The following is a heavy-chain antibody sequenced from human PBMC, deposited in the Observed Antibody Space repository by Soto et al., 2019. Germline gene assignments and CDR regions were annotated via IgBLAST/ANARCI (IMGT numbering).Heavy chain of an antibody. Sequence: ASVKVSCKASGYTFTSYDINWVRQATGQGLEWMGWMNPNSDNTGYAQKFQGRVTMTRNTSISTAYMELSSLRSEDTAVYYCARGPYSSSSIDDWFDPWGQGTLVTVSS. V-gene: IGHV1-8*01. CDR3: ARGPYSSSSIDDWFDP. CDR2: MNPNSDNT. CDR1: GYTFTSYD. D-gene: IGHD6-6*01. J-gene: IGHJ5*02.